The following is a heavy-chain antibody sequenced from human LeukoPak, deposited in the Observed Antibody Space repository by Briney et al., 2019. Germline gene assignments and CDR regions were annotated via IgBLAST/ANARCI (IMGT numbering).Heavy chain of an antibody. CDR3: ARDVALEPYYFDY. D-gene: IGHD1-1*01. V-gene: IGHV3-7*01. CDR1: GFTFSSYW. CDR2: IKQDGSEK. Sequence: GGSLRLSCAASGFTFSSYWMSWVRQAPGKGLEWVANIKQDGSEKYYVDSVKGRFTISRDNAKNSLYLQMNSLRAEDTAVYYCARDVALEPYYFDYWGQGTLVNVSS. J-gene: IGHJ4*02.